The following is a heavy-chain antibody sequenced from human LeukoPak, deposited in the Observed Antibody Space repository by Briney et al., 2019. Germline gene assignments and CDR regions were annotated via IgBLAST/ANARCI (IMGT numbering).Heavy chain of an antibody. CDR3: AREAGATTTYYFDY. Sequence: PSETLSLTCAVYGGPFSGYYWSWSRQPPGKGLECIGEINHSGSTNYNPSLKSRVTISVDTSKKQFSLKLNSMTAADTAVYYCAREAGATTTYYFDYWGQGTLVTVSS. CDR1: GGPFSGYY. V-gene: IGHV4-34*01. D-gene: IGHD1-26*01. J-gene: IGHJ4*02. CDR2: INHSGST.